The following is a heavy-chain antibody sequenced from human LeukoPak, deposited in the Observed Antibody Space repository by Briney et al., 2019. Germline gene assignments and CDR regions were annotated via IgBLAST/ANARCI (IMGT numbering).Heavy chain of an antibody. D-gene: IGHD2-21*02. V-gene: IGHV4-39*01. CDR3: ARLRLVVTAGDWFDP. CDR1: GGSISSSSYY. Sequence: PSETLSLTCTVFGGSISSSSYYWGWIRQPPGKGLEWIGGIYYSGNTYYNPSLKSRVTISVDTSKNQFSLKLSSVTAADTAVYYCARLRLVVTAGDWFDPWGQGTLVTVSS. CDR2: IYYSGNT. J-gene: IGHJ5*02.